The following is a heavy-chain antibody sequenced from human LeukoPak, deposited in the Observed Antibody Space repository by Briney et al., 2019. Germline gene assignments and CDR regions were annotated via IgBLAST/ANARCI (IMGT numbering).Heavy chain of an antibody. V-gene: IGHV1-2*02. CDR1: GYTFTGYY. Sequence: GASVKVSCKASGYTFTGYYTHWVRQAPGQGLEWMGWINPNSGGTNYAQKFQGRVTMTRDTSISTAYMELSRLRSDDTAVYYCARGTELLRFLEWLLIWGQGTLVTVSS. CDR2: INPNSGGT. D-gene: IGHD3-3*01. CDR3: ARGTELLRFLEWLLI. J-gene: IGHJ4*02.